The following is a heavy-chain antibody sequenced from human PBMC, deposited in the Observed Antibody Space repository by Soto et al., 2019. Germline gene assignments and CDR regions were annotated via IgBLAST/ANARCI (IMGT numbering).Heavy chain of an antibody. CDR3: AKGLSASFWFDP. D-gene: IGHD3-16*02. CDR1: GFTFSSYA. J-gene: IGHJ5*02. V-gene: IGHV3-23*01. Sequence: GGSLRLSCASSGFTFSSYAMSWVRQAPGKGLEWVSAISGSGGSTYYADSVKGRFTISRDNSKNTLYLQMNSLRAEDTAVYYCAKGLSASFWFDPWGQGTLVTVSS. CDR2: ISGSGGST.